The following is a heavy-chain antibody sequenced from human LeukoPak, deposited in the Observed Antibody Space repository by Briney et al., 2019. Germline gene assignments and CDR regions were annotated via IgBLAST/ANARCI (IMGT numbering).Heavy chain of an antibody. J-gene: IGHJ6*03. CDR3: GTKEYSSSWYDFYYYMDV. D-gene: IGHD6-13*01. Sequence: GGSLRLSCAASGFTFSSYAMHWVRQAPGKGLEWVAVISYDGSNKYYADSVKGRFTISRDNSKNTLYLQMNSLRAEDTAVYYCGTKEYSSSWYDFYYYMDVWGKGTTVTVSS. V-gene: IGHV3-30*01. CDR1: GFTFSSYA. CDR2: ISYDGSNK.